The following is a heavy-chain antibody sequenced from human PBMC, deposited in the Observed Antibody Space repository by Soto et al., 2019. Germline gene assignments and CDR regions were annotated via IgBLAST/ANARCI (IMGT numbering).Heavy chain of an antibody. D-gene: IGHD2-2*02. V-gene: IGHV1-69*13. CDR3: ARDKSYCSSTSCYSEPFDY. J-gene: IGHJ4*02. CDR2: IIPIFGTA. CDR1: GGTFSSYA. Sequence: SVKVSCKASGGTFSSYAISWVRQAPGQGLEWMGGIIPIFGTANYAQKFQGRVTITADESTSTAYMELSSLRSEDAAVYYCARDKSYCSSTSCYSEPFDYWGQGTLVTVSS.